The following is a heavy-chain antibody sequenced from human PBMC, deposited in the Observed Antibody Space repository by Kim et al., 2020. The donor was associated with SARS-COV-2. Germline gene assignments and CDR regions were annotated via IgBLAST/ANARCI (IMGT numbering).Heavy chain of an antibody. CDR1: GFTFSSYS. CDR2: ISSSSRTI. D-gene: IGHD4-17*01. J-gene: IGHJ4*02. CDR3: ARDSYGDYYFDY. Sequence: GGSLRLSCAASGFTFSSYSMNWVRQAPGKGLEWVSYISSSSRTIYYGDSVKGRFTISRDTAKNSLYLQMNSLRDEDTAVYYCARDSYGDYYFDYWGQGTLVTVSS. V-gene: IGHV3-48*02.